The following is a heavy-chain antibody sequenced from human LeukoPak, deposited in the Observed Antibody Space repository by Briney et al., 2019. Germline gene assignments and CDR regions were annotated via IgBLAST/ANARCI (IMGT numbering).Heavy chain of an antibody. J-gene: IGHJ5*02. CDR2: IYHSGSA. D-gene: IGHD2-15*01. V-gene: IGHV4-59*01. Sequence: SETLSLTCTVSSGSISSYYWSWIRQPPGKGLEWIGNIYHSGSANYNPSLKSRVTISVDTSKNQFSLKLSSVTAADTAVYYCARDLGGHCSGGSCYQNWFDPWGQGTLVTVSS. CDR1: SGSISSYY. CDR3: ARDLGGHCSGGSCYQNWFDP.